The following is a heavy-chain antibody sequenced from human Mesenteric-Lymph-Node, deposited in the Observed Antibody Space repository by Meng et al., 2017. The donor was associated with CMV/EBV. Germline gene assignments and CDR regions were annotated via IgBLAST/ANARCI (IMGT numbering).Heavy chain of an antibody. Sequence: GESLKISCAASGFTFSSYWMSWVRQAPGKGLEWVANIKQDGSEKYYVDSVKGRFTISRDNAKNSLYLQMNSLRAEDTAVYYCARVGITIFGVVPASFDYWGQGTLVTVSS. D-gene: IGHD3-3*01. V-gene: IGHV3-7*01. CDR3: ARVGITIFGVVPASFDY. CDR2: IKQDGSEK. CDR1: GFTFSSYW. J-gene: IGHJ4*02.